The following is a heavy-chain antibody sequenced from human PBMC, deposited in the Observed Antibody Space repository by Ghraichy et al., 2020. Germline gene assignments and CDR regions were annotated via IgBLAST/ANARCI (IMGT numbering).Heavy chain of an antibody. CDR3: AKEHSGYEYFYFDY. CDR1: GFTFRSYT. D-gene: IGHD5-12*01. CDR2: ISGSGST. V-gene: IGHV3-23*01. Sequence: GALRLSCAASGFTFRSYTMSWVRQAPGKGLEWVSGISGSGSTYYAGSVKGRFTISRDNSKNTLSLQMNSLRVEDTAVYYCAKEHSGYEYFYFDYWGQGTLVTVSS. J-gene: IGHJ4*02.